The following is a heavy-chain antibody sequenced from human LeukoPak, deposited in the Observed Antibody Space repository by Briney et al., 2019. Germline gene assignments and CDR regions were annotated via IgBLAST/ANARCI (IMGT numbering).Heavy chain of an antibody. CDR1: GFTFSSYA. D-gene: IGHD2-21*01. V-gene: IGHV3-23*01. CDR2: ISGSGGST. CDR3: ASLISIVVVIAILLAWFDP. J-gene: IGHJ5*02. Sequence: GGSLRLSCAASGFTFSSYAMSWVRQAPGKGLEWVSAISGSGGSTYYADSVKGRFTISRDNSKNTLYLQMNSLRAEGTAVYYCASLISIVVVIAILLAWFDPWGQGTLVTVSS.